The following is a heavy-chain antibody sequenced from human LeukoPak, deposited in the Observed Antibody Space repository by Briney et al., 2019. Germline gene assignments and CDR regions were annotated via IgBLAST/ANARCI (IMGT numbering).Heavy chain of an antibody. V-gene: IGHV4-34*01. J-gene: IGHJ5*02. CDR3: ARDLNYYGSGSYYHWFDP. D-gene: IGHD3-10*01. Sequence: SETLSLTCAVYGGSFSGYYWSWIRQPPGKRLEWIGEINHSGSTNYNPSLKSRVTISVDTSKNQFSLKLSSVTAADTAVYYCARDLNYYGSGSYYHWFDPWGQGTLVTVSS. CDR1: GGSFSGYY. CDR2: INHSGST.